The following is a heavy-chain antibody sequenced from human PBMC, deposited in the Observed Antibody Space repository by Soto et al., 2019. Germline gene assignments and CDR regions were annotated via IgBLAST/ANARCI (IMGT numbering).Heavy chain of an antibody. CDR3: AHRRAATGPDY. J-gene: IGHJ4*02. CDR2: IHWDDDK. CDR1: GISLNTSGVA. V-gene: IGHV2-5*02. D-gene: IGHD6-13*01. Sequence: QITLKESGPPVVKPTQTLTLTCTFSGISLNTSGVAVGWIRQPPGKALEWLALIHWDDDKRYSPSLKSRLTIAKDTPKNQVVLTMTNLDPVDTTTYYCAHRRAATGPDYWGQGTLVTVCS.